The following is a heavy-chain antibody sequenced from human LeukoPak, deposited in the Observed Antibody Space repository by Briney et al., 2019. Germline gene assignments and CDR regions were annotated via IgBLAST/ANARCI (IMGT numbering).Heavy chain of an antibody. CDR3: ARLAKGVWELAHFDY. V-gene: IGHV5-51*01. D-gene: IGHD1-26*01. J-gene: IGHJ4*02. CDR1: GYSFTSYW. CDR2: IYPGDSDT. Sequence: GESLKISCKGSGYSFTSYWIGWVRQMPGKGLEWMGIIYPGDSDTRYSPSFQGQVTISADKSISTAYLQWSSLKASDTAMYYCARLAKGVWELAHFDYWGQGTLVTVSS.